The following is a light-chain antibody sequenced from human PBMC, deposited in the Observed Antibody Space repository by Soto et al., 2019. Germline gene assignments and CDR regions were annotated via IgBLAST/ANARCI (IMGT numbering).Light chain of an antibody. CDR2: GIS. V-gene: IGKV3D-15*01. CDR1: QSVNSN. J-gene: IGKJ5*01. Sequence: EIVMTPVSATLSVSPGEGATLSCRASQSVNSNYLAWYQQKPGQAPRLLIYGISKRATDIPDRFSGSGSGTEFTLTISSLQPEDFATYYCQQHGQWPITFGQGTRLEIK. CDR3: QQHGQWPIT.